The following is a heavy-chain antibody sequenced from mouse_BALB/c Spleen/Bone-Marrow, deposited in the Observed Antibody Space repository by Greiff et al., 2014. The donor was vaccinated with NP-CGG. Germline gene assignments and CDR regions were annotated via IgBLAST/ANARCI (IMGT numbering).Heavy chain of an antibody. CDR3: ARDGNYVSYFDY. CDR2: IDPANGNT. J-gene: IGHJ2*01. Sequence: VQLKESGAELVKPGASVKLSCTASGFNIKDTYMHWVKQRPEQGLEWIGRIDPANGNTKYDPKFQGKATITADTSSNTAYLQLSSLTSEDTAVYYCARDGNYVSYFDYWGQGTTLTVSS. V-gene: IGHV14-3*02. CDR1: GFNIKDTY. D-gene: IGHD2-1*01.